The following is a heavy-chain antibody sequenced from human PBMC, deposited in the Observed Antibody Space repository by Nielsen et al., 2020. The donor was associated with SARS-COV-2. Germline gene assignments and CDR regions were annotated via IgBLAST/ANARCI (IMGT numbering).Heavy chain of an antibody. Sequence: GESLKISCAASGFTFSSYSMNWVRQGLGKGPEWVSYISSSSNNIYYADSVKGRFTISRDNAKNSMSLQMNSLRVEDTAVYYCARDWSRAFDVWGQGTMVTVSS. CDR3: ARDWSRAFDV. CDR1: GFTFSSYS. V-gene: IGHV3-48*04. CDR2: ISSSSNNI. J-gene: IGHJ3*01.